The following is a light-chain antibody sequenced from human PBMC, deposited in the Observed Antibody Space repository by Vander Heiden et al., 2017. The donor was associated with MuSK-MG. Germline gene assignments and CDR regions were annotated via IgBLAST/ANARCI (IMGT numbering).Light chain of an antibody. Sequence: EIVLTQSPATLSLSPGERATLSCRASQSVSSYLAWYQQKSGQAPRLLIYDASNRATGIPARFPGRGCGTDFTLTISSPVPEDFAVYYCQQRSNGPPMYTFGQGTKMEIK. J-gene: IGKJ2*01. CDR3: QQRSNGPPMYT. CDR2: DAS. V-gene: IGKV3-11*01. CDR1: QSVSSY.